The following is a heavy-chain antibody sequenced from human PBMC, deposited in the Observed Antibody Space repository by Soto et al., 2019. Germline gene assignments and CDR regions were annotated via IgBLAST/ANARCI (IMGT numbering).Heavy chain of an antibody. J-gene: IGHJ4*02. V-gene: IGHV4-38-2*01. D-gene: IGHD3-9*01. Sequence: SETLSLTCAVSGYSISSGYYWGCIRQPPGKGLEWIGSIYHSGSTYYNPSLKSRVTISVDTSKNQFSLKLSSVTAADTAVYYCASLLRYYDILTGYSAGFDYWGQGTLVTVSS. CDR1: GYSISSGYY. CDR3: ASLLRYYDILTGYSAGFDY. CDR2: IYHSGST.